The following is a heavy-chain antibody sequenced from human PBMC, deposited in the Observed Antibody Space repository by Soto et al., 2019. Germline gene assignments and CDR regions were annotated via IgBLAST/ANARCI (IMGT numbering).Heavy chain of an antibody. Sequence: QVQLVQSGAEVRKPGASVKVSCKPSGYTFNTYYLHWLRQAPGQALEWMGVIHPSGGGTTYAQKFLGRVTVTRDTPTTTVFMELRSLRPDDTAVYYCARGGHIAVVTASFDNWGQGTLVTVSS. J-gene: IGHJ4*02. CDR2: IHPSGGGT. D-gene: IGHD2-21*02. V-gene: IGHV1-46*02. CDR3: ARGGHIAVVTASFDN. CDR1: GYTFNTYY.